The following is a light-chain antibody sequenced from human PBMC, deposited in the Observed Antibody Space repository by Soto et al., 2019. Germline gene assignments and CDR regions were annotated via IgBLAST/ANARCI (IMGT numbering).Light chain of an antibody. V-gene: IGLV1-44*01. J-gene: IGLJ1*01. CDR1: NSNIGSNT. Sequence: QAVVTQPPSASGTPGQRVTISCSGSNSNIGSNTVNWFQQLPGTAPKLLIYTNNQRPSGVPDRFSGSKSGTSASLAVSGLQSEDEADYYCAAWDDSLNGYVFGTGTKLTVL. CDR2: TNN. CDR3: AAWDDSLNGYV.